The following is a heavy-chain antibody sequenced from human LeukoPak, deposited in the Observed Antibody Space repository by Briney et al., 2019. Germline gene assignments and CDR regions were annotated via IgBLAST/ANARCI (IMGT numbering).Heavy chain of an antibody. J-gene: IGHJ4*02. CDR3: GRVVDLGSYYMN. Sequence: GGSLRLSCAPSGFTFTREWMHWVRPVPGEGAVWVSRINSDGSSTTYADSVKGRSTVSRDKAKNTLYLQINSLRVEDKAVNYWGRVVDLGSYYMNWGQGALVTVSS. V-gene: IGHV3-74*01. CDR2: INSDGSST. D-gene: IGHD3-10*01. CDR1: GFTFTREW.